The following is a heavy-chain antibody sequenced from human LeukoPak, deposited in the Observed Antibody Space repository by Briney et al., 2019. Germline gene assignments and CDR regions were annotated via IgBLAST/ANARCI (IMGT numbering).Heavy chain of an antibody. Sequence: GASVKVSCKASGYTFTGYYMHWVRQAPGQGLEWMGWINPNSGGTNYAQKFQGGVTMTRDTSISTAYMELSRLRSDDTAVYYCARDLTSHNGGGYWGQGTLVTVSS. V-gene: IGHV1-2*02. CDR2: INPNSGGT. CDR1: GYTFTGYY. J-gene: IGHJ4*02. CDR3: ARDLTSHNGGGY. D-gene: IGHD2-2*01.